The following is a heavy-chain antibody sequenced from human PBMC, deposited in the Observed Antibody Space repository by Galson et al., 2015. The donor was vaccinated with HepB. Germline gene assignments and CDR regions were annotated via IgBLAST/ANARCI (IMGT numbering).Heavy chain of an antibody. CDR3: ARDRGSSGWYGDYYYGMDV. CDR1: GFTFSDYY. Sequence: SLRLSCAASGFTFSDYYMSWIRQAPGKGLEWVSYISSSSSYTNYADSVKGRFTISRDNAKNSLYLQMNSLRAEDTAVYYCARDRGSSGWYGDYYYGMDVWGQGTTVTVSS. CDR2: ISSSSSYT. V-gene: IGHV3-11*06. D-gene: IGHD6-19*01. J-gene: IGHJ6*02.